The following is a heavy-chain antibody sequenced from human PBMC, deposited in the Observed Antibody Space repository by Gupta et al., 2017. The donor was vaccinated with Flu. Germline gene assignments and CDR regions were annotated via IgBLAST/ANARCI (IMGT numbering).Heavy chain of an antibody. V-gene: IGHV3-30*18. CDR1: GFTFSDYG. Sequence: QLQLVESGGGVVQPGGSLRLSCAASGFTFSDYGMHWVRQAPGKGLEWVAVISFDEITTYYADAVKGRFTISRDNSKNTLYMQMNSLRAEDTAVYYCAKESFGAQSTFDSAFDNWGQGTMVTVS. CDR3: AKESFGAQSTFDSAFDN. D-gene: IGHD1-26*01. CDR2: ISFDEITT. J-gene: IGHJ3*02.